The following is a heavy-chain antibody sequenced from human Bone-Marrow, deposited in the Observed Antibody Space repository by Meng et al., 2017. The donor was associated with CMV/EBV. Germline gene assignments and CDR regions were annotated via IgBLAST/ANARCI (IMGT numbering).Heavy chain of an antibody. CDR1: GFTFGDYA. CDR2: IRSKAYGGTT. Sequence: GGSLRLSCTASGFTFGDYAMSWVRQAPGKGLEWVGFIRSKAYGGTTEYAASVKGRFTISRDDSKSIAYLQMNSLKTEDTAVYYCTRDIKQVGSRSSEDYWGQGTLVTVSS. D-gene: IGHD6-6*01. J-gene: IGHJ4*02. CDR3: TRDIKQVGSRSSEDY. V-gene: IGHV3-49*04.